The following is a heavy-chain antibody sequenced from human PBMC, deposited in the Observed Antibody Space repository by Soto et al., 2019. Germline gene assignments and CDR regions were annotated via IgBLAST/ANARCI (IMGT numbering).Heavy chain of an antibody. Sequence: QVQLVQSGTEVKKPGSSVKVSCKASGGTFRNYPINWVRQAPGQGLEWMGSIFPLTDIPDYAQNFRARLTLSADKSTSTAYMELSSLTSDDTAVYFCARGPLVVLNYFESWGQGTLVTVSS. J-gene: IGHJ4*02. CDR3: ARGPLVVLNYFES. CDR1: GGTFRNYP. V-gene: IGHV1-69*02. CDR2: IFPLTDIP.